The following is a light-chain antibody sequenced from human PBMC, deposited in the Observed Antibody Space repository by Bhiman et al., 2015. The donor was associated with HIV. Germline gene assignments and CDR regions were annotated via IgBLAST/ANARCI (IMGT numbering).Light chain of an antibody. J-gene: IGLJ2*01. CDR1: TSNIGSNY. CDR2: DND. Sequence: QSVLTQPPSVSAPPGQKVTISCSGTTSNIGSNYVAWYQQLPGTAPKLLIYDNDKRPSGIPDRFSGSKSGTSASLAITGLQPEDEADYYCQSYDLSLSGVVFGGGTKLTVL. CDR3: QSYDLSLSGVV. V-gene: IGLV1-51*01.